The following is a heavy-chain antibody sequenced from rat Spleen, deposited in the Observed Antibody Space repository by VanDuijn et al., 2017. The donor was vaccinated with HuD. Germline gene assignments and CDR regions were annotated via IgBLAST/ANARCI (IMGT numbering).Heavy chain of an antibody. Sequence: EVQLVETGGGLVQPGRSLKLSCVASGFTFSSYWMYWIRQAPGKGLEWVSSINTDGGSTYYPDSVKGRFTISRDNAENTVYLQMDSLRSEDTATYYCARRDLPGYKDYFDYWGQGVMVTVSS. D-gene: IGHD1-4*01. CDR3: ARRDLPGYKDYFDY. V-gene: IGHV5-58*01. CDR2: INTDGGST. CDR1: GFTFSSYW. J-gene: IGHJ2*01.